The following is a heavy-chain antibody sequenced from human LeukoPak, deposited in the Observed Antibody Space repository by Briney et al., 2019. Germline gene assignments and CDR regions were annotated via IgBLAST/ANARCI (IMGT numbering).Heavy chain of an antibody. Sequence: GGSLRLSCAASGFKFSNYGMHWVRQAPGKGLERVAFIRYDGSNKDYADSVKGRFTISRDNTKKTLYLQMNSLRVEDTAVYYCAKDLTEYGSGSYNYYYYGMDVWGQGTTVTVSS. CDR2: IRYDGSNK. J-gene: IGHJ6*02. V-gene: IGHV3-30*02. CDR1: GFKFSNYG. D-gene: IGHD3-10*01. CDR3: AKDLTEYGSGSYNYYYYGMDV.